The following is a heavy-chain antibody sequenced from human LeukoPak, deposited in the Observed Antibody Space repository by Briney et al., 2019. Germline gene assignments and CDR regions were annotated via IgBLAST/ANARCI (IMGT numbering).Heavy chain of an antibody. CDR3: ARHPGGNPAHRFDN. J-gene: IGHJ5*02. CDR2: THSSGNT. CDR1: GASITGYF. D-gene: IGHD4-23*01. Sequence: PSETLSLTCTVSGASITGYFWSWIRQPPGKGLEWIGYTHSSGNTNYNPSLKSRVTISMDTSRSQFSLNLNSVIAADTAVYYCARHPGGNPAHRFDNWGQGTLVTVSS. V-gene: IGHV4-59*08.